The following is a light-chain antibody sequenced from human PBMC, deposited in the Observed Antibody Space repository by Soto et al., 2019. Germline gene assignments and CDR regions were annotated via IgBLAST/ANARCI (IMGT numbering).Light chain of an antibody. J-gene: IGLJ2*01. V-gene: IGLV2-14*01. Sequence: QSALTQPASVSGSPGQSITISCTGTSGDIGGYNFVSWYQQYPGKAPKLLIYEVSNRPPGISSRFSGSKSGNTASLTISGLQAEDEADYYCGSYTISSTLMIFGGGTKVTVL. CDR1: SGDIGGYNF. CDR3: GSYTISSTLMI. CDR2: EVS.